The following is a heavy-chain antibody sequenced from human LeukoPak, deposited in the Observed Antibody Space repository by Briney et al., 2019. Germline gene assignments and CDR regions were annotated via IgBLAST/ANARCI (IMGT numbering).Heavy chain of an antibody. CDR1: GGSISSGSYY. CDR3: ASSGSGSYNPPFDY. Sequence: PSQTLSLTCTVSGGSISSGSYYWSWIRQPGGKGLEWIGRFYNSGSTNYNPSLKSRVTISVDTSKNQFSLKLSSVTAADTAVYYCASSGSGSYNPPFDYWGQGTLVTVSS. V-gene: IGHV4-61*02. CDR2: FYNSGST. J-gene: IGHJ4*02. D-gene: IGHD3-10*01.